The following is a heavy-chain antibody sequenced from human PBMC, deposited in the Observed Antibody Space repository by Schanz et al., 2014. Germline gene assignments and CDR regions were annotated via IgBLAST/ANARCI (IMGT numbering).Heavy chain of an antibody. CDR1: GYTFTAYY. D-gene: IGHD6-13*01. V-gene: IGHV1-2*06. J-gene: IGHJ1*01. CDR2: INPNSGGT. CDR3: AGATYSSSWYGGSEYFQH. Sequence: QVQLVQSGAEVKKPGASVKVSCKASGYTFTAYYMHWVRQAPGQGLEWMGRINPNSGGTDYAQKFQGRVTMTRDTSIRTAYMELRRLRSDDTAVYYCAGATYSSSWYGGSEYFQHWGQGTLVTVSS.